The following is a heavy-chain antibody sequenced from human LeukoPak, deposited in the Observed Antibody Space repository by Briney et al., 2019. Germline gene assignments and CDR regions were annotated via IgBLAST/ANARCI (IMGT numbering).Heavy chain of an antibody. CDR3: ARPYSGYGFDY. J-gene: IGHJ4*02. V-gene: IGHV3-74*01. CDR2: INSDGSST. Sequence: GGSLRPSCAASGFTFSSYWMHWVRQAPGGGLVWVSRINSDGSSTSYADSVKGRFTISRDNAKNTLYLQMNSLRAEDTAVYYCARPYSGYGFDYWGQGTLVTVSS. CDR1: GFTFSSYW. D-gene: IGHD5-12*01.